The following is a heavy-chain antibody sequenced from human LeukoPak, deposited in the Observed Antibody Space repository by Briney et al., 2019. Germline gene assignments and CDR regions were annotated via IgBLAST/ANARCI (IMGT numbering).Heavy chain of an antibody. CDR1: GDTLGELS. CDR2: FDPEDGEI. J-gene: IGHJ4*02. D-gene: IGHD3-16*01. V-gene: IGHV1-24*01. Sequence: ASVKVSCKVSGDTLGELSMHWVRQAPGKGLVWMGGFDPEDGEIIYARNFQDRVTTTEDTSTDTAYMEVHGLRSDDTAVYYCATDLKGALFDYWGQGTLVTVSS. CDR3: ATDLKGALFDY.